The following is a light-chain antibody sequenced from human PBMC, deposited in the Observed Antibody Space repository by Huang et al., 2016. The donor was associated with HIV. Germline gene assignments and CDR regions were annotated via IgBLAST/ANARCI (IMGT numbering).Light chain of an antibody. CDR2: KAS. V-gene: IGKV1-5*03. CDR1: QGISTW. Sequence: DIQMTQSPSTLSASVGDRVTITCRASQGISTWLAWYQQKPGKAPKVLIYKASNLESGVPSRFSGSGSGTEFSLTISSLQPDDFGTYYCQQYNSHSRTFGQGTKVEIK. J-gene: IGKJ1*01. CDR3: QQYNSHSRT.